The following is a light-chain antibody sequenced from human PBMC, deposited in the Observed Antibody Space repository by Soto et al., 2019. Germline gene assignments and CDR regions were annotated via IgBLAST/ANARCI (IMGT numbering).Light chain of an antibody. Sequence: DIQMTQSPSTLSGSVGDRVTITCRASQTISSWLAWYQQKPGKAPKLLIYKASTLKSGVPSRFSGSGSGTEFTLTISSLQSEDFGVYYCQQYNNWWTFGQGTKV. CDR1: QTISSW. J-gene: IGKJ1*01. CDR2: KAS. CDR3: QQYNNWWT. V-gene: IGKV1-5*03.